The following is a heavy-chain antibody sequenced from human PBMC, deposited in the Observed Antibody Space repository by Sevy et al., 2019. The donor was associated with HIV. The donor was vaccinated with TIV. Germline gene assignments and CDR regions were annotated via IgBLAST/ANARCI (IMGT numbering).Heavy chain of an antibody. J-gene: IGHJ4*02. CDR1: GYTFTSYG. D-gene: IGHD4-17*01. Sequence: GASVKVSCKASGYTFTSYGISWVRQAPGQGLEWMGWISAYNGNTNYAQKLQGRVTMTTDTSTSTAYMELRSLRSDDTAVYYCAREPGYGDYVAPFDYWGQGTLVTVSS. V-gene: IGHV1-18*01. CDR2: ISAYNGNT. CDR3: AREPGYGDYVAPFDY.